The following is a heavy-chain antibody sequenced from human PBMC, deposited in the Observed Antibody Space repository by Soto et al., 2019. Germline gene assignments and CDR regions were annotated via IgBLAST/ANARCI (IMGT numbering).Heavy chain of an antibody. CDR3: ASFLVRGVGGMDV. D-gene: IGHD3-10*01. CDR1: GFTFSSYA. J-gene: IGHJ6*02. CDR2: ISYDGSNK. Sequence: GGSLRLSCAASGFTFSSYAMHWVRQAPGKGLEWVAVISYDGSNKYYADSVKGRFTISRDNSKNTLYLQMNSLRAEDMAVYYCASFLVRGVGGMDVWGQGTTVTVSS. V-gene: IGHV3-30-3*01.